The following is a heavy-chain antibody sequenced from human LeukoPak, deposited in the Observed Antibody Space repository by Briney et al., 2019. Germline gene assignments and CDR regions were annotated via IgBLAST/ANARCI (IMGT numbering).Heavy chain of an antibody. D-gene: IGHD1-26*01. J-gene: IGHJ4*02. V-gene: IGHV4-59*08. CDR3: ARHDKDVAGAGLNYFDS. Sequence: SETLSLTCSVSGGSISRYYWSWTRHPPGEGLEWIGYIYYCGSPNYNLSLKSRVPISIDTPKNQFSLKLSSVTAAHTAVYYCARHDKDVAGAGLNYFDSWGQGTLVTVSS. CDR2: IYYCGSP. CDR1: GGSISRYY.